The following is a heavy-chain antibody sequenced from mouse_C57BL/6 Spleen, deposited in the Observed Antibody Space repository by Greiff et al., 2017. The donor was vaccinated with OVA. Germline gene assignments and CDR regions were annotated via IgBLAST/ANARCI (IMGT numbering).Heavy chain of an antibody. V-gene: IGHV5-17*01. CDR2: ISSGSSTI. J-gene: IGHJ4*01. Sequence: EVHLVESGGGLVKPGGSLKLSCAASGFTFSDYGMHWVRQAPEKGLEWVAYISSGSSTIYYADTVKGRFTISRDNAKNTLFLQMTSLRSEDTAMYYCAREGIANWDSYYAMDYWGQGTSVTVSS. CDR1: GFTFSDYG. D-gene: IGHD4-1*01. CDR3: AREGIANWDSYYAMDY.